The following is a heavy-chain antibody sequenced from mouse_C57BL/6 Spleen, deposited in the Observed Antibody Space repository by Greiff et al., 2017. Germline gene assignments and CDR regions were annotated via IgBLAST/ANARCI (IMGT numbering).Heavy chain of an antibody. CDR2: IYPGDGDT. D-gene: IGHD1-1*01. V-gene: IGHV1-80*01. CDR1: GYAFSSYW. CDR3: ARQGITTVVAPGAY. J-gene: IGHJ3*01. Sequence: VQLQQSGAELVKPGASVKISCKASGYAFSSYWMNWVKQRPGKGLEWIGQIYPGDGDTNYNGKFKGKATLTADKSSSTAYMQLSSLASEDSAVYFCARQGITTVVAPGAYWGQGTLVTVSA.